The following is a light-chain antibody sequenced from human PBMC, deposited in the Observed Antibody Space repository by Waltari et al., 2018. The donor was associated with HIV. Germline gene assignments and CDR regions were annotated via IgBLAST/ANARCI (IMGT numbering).Light chain of an antibody. CDR1: SSDFDLHNF. V-gene: IGLV2-14*01. CDR2: GVN. CDR3: TTYTAKDSLL. J-gene: IGLJ2*01. Sequence: SALTQPASVSGSPGQSVTISSTGTSSDFDLHNFLSWYQQHPGKAPQLIIFGVNSRPSGISSRFSASKSGDTASLTISGLQSGDEADYYCTTYTAKDSLLIGSGTKLTVL.